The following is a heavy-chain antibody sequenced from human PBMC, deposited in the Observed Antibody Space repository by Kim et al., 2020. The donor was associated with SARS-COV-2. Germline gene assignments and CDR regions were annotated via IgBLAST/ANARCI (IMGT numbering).Heavy chain of an antibody. CDR1: GLTLSTYD. Sequence: GGSLRLSCVASGLTLSTYDMSWVRQAPGKGLEWLSFISYSAATIYYADSVKGRFTISRDNVKNSLYLQMNSLRDEDTAVYYCVPHSLGCIAPCGPGTLVT. D-gene: IGHD2-21*01. J-gene: IGHJ5*02. V-gene: IGHV3-48*02. CDR3: VPHSLGCIAP. CDR2: ISYSAATI.